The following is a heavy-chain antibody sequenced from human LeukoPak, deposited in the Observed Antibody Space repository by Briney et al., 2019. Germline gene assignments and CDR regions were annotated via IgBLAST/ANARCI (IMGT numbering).Heavy chain of an antibody. CDR2: IIPIFGTA. J-gene: IGHJ6*03. V-gene: IGHV1-69*05. CDR3: ARSGIAAHPVGGYYYYYMDV. Sequence: SVKVSCKASGGTFSSYAISWVRQAPGQGLEWMGGIIPIFGTANYAQKFQGGVTITTDESTSTAYMELSSLRSEDTAVYYCARSGIAAHPVGGYYYYYMDVWGKGTTVTVSS. CDR1: GGTFSSYA. D-gene: IGHD6-6*01.